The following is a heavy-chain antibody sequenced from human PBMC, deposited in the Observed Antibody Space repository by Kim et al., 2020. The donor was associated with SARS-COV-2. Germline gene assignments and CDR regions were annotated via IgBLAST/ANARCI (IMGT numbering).Heavy chain of an antibody. CDR1: GYTFTSYY. D-gene: IGHD3-10*01. V-gene: IGHV1-46*01. CDR3: ARVPPGGLATIRGAFDI. CDR2: INPSGGST. Sequence: ASVKVSCKASGYTFTSYYMHWVRQAPGQGLEWMGIINPSGGSTSYAQKFQGRVTMTRDTSTSTVYMELSSLRSEDTAVYYCARVPPGGLATIRGAFDIWGQGTMVTVSS. J-gene: IGHJ3*02.